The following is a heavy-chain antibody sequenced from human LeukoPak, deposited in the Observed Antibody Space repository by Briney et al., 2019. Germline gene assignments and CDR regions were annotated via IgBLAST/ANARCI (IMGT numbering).Heavy chain of an antibody. Sequence: SETLSLTCTVSGYSISSGYYWGWIGQPPGKGLEWIGSIYHSGSTYYNPSLKSRVTISVDTSKNQFSLKLSSVTAADTAVYYCARGKVGMVRGNNWFDPWGQGTLVTVSS. D-gene: IGHD3-10*01. CDR3: ARGKVGMVRGNNWFDP. CDR1: GYSISSGYY. CDR2: IYHSGST. V-gene: IGHV4-38-2*02. J-gene: IGHJ5*02.